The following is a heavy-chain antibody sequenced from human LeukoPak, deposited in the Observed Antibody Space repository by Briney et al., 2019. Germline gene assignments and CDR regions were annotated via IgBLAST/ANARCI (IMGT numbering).Heavy chain of an antibody. J-gene: IGHJ4*02. D-gene: IGHD1-1*01. V-gene: IGHV4-39*01. Sequence: PSETLSLTRSVSGGSISRSTYYWAWIRQPPGKGLEWIGSIYYSGNTYYNPSLKSRVTISVDTSKNQFSLNLSSVTASDTAVYSCARHELETTRTAGSPFDYWGQGTLVTVSS. CDR2: IYYSGNT. CDR3: ARHELETTRTAGSPFDY. CDR1: GGSISRSTYY.